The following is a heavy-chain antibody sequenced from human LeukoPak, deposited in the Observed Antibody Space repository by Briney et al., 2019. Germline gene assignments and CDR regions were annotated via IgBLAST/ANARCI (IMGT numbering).Heavy chain of an antibody. V-gene: IGHV1-69*13. CDR1: GGTFSSYA. CDR3: ARAPLIGDSGSYYARGTHFDY. CDR2: IIPIFGTA. Sequence: GASVKVSCKASGGTFSSYAISWVRQATGQGLEWMGGIIPIFGTANYAQKFQGRVTITADESTSTAYMELSSLRSEDTAVYYCARAPLIGDSGSYYARGTHFDYWGQGTLVTVSS. J-gene: IGHJ4*02. D-gene: IGHD1-26*01.